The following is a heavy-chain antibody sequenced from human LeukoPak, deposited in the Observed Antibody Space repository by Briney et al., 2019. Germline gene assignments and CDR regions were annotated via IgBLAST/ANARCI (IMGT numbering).Heavy chain of an antibody. CDR1: GFTFSSYS. J-gene: IGHJ4*02. Sequence: GGSLRLSCAASGFTFSSYSMNWVRQAPGKGLEWVSYISSSSSTTYYADSVKGRFTISRDNAKNSLYLQMNSLRAEDTAVYYCAREGARYDTVDYWGQGTLVTVSS. D-gene: IGHD3-9*01. V-gene: IGHV3-48*04. CDR2: ISSSSSTT. CDR3: AREGARYDTVDY.